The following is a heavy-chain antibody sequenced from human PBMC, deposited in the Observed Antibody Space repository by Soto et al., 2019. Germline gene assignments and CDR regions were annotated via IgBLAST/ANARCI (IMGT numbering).Heavy chain of an antibody. Sequence: SETLSLTFAVYGGSFSCYYWSWIRQPPGKGLEWIWEINHSGSTNYNPSLKSRVTISVDTSKNQFSLKLSSVTAADTAVYYCARDPRRTSCLDYWGQGTLVTVPS. D-gene: IGHD2-2*01. V-gene: IGHV4-34*01. CDR3: ARDPRRTSCLDY. CDR1: GGSFSCYY. CDR2: INHSGST. J-gene: IGHJ4*02.